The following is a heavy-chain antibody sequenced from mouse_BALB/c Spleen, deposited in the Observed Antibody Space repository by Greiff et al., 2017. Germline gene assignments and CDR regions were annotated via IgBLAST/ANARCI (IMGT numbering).Heavy chain of an antibody. V-gene: IGHV1-7*01. CDR2: INPSTGYT. CDR3: AREKVYYKYDAWFAY. J-gene: IGHJ3*01. Sequence: VQLQQSGAELAKPGASVKMSCKASGYTFTSYWMHWVKQRPGQGLEWIGYINPSTGYTEYNQKFKDKATLTADKSSSTAYMQLSSLPSEYSAVYYCAREKVYYKYDAWFAYWGQGTLVTVSA. CDR1: GYTFTSYW. D-gene: IGHD2-14*01.